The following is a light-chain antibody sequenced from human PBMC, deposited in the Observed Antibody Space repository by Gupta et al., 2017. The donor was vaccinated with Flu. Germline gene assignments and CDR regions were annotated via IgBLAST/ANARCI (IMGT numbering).Light chain of an antibody. Sequence: DIVLTQSPGTLSLSPGERATLSCRASQTITSDFLAWYQQKPGQTPRLLIYGAFNRATGIPDRFSGSGSGTDFTLTITRLEPEDFAVYYCQGHDGSQYSCGQGTKLEI. CDR2: GAF. V-gene: IGKV3-20*01. J-gene: IGKJ2*03. CDR3: QGHDGSQYS. CDR1: QTITSDF.